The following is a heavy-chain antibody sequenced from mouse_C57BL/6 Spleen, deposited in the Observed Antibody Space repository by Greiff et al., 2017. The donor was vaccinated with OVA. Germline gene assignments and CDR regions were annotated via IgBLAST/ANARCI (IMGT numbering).Heavy chain of an antibody. CDR3: ARGTYYGSSYYFDY. Sequence: ESGPELVKPGASVKISCKASGYAFSSSWMNWVKQRPGKGLEWIGRIYPGDGDTNYNGKFKGKATLTADKSSSTAYMQLSSLTSEDFAVYFCARGTYYGSSYYFDYWGQGTTLTVSS. CDR2: IYPGDGDT. D-gene: IGHD1-1*01. J-gene: IGHJ2*01. CDR1: GYAFSSSW. V-gene: IGHV1-82*01.